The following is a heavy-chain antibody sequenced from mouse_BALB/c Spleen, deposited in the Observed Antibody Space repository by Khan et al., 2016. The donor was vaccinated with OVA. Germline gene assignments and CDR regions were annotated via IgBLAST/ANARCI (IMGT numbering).Heavy chain of an antibody. CDR3: ARSYYYGSSTWFAY. J-gene: IGHJ3*01. D-gene: IGHD1-1*01. Sequence: QVQLQQSGAELVKPGASVKLSCKASGYTFSSYWMHWVKQRPGQGLEWIGEIDPSDSHTNYNQKFKGKATLNVDTSSSTAYMHLSSLTSECSAVYCCARSYYYGSSTWFAYWGQGTLVTVSA. V-gene: IGHV1-69*02. CDR1: GYTFSSYW. CDR2: IDPSDSHT.